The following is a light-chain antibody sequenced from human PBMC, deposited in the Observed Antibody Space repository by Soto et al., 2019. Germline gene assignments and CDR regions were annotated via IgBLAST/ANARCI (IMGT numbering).Light chain of an antibody. CDR3: QQSYRTPYT. CDR1: QGISTY. Sequence: DIQMTQSPSSLSASVGDRVTITCRASQGISTYLIWYQQRQGKAPKLLNYAVANLVIGVPSRFSGSGSGTEFTLTICSLQPEDFATYYCQQSYRTPYTFGQGTKLETK. V-gene: IGKV1-39*01. CDR2: AVA. J-gene: IGKJ2*01.